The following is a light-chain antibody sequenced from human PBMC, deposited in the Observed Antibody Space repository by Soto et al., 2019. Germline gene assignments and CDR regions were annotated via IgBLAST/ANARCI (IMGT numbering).Light chain of an antibody. J-gene: IGLJ1*01. CDR3: SLYAGSNNPYV. Sequence: QSALTQPPSASGSPGQSVTISCTGTSGDIGGYDYVSWYQQHPGKAPKLMIYEVTKRPLGVPDRFSGSKSGNTGSLTVSGLQAEDEADYYRSLYAGSNNPYVFGTGTKLTVL. CDR2: EVT. CDR1: SGDIGGYDY. V-gene: IGLV2-8*01.